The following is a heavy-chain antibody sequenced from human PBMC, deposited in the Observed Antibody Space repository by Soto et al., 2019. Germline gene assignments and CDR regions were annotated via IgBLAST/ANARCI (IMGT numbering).Heavy chain of an antibody. CDR2: INHSGST. CDR1: GGSFSGYY. V-gene: IGHV4-34*01. CDR3: ARHDWGDYWVFDL. D-gene: IGHD7-27*01. J-gene: IGHJ2*01. Sequence: QVQLQQWGAGLLKPSETLSLTCGVYGGSFSGYYWSWIRQPPGKGLEWIGEINHSGSTSYNPSLKSRVTVSVDTSKNQFSLRLNSVTAADTAVYYCARHDWGDYWVFDLWGRGTLVTVSS.